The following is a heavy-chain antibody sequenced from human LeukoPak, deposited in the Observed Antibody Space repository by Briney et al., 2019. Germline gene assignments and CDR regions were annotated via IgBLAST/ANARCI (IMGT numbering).Heavy chain of an antibody. V-gene: IGHV4-34*01. Sequence: PSETLSLTCAVYGGSFSGYYWSWIRQSPGKGLEWIGVINHSGSTNYNPSLKSRVTISVDTSKDQFSLKLSSVTAADTAVYYCARGPGVVPAAFFDYWGQGTLVTVSS. CDR2: INHSGST. CDR3: ARGPGVVPAAFFDY. D-gene: IGHD2-2*01. CDR1: GGSFSGYY. J-gene: IGHJ4*02.